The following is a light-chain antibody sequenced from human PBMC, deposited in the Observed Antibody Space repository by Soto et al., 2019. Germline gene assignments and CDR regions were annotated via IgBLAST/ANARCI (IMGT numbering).Light chain of an antibody. CDR1: QDISSW. Sequence: DIQMTQSPSSVSASVGDRVTITCRASQDISSWLAWYQQKPGKAPNLLIYAASSLQSGVPQRFSGSASGTDFTLTISSLQPEDFATYYCQQANSFPYTFGQGTKLEIK. V-gene: IGKV1D-12*01. CDR3: QQANSFPYT. J-gene: IGKJ2*01. CDR2: AAS.